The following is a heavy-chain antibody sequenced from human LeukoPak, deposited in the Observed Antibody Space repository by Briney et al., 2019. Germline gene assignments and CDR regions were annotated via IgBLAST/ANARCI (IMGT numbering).Heavy chain of an antibody. CDR3: AKESGKFDY. J-gene: IGHJ4*02. CDR1: GSTFTSYE. V-gene: IGHV3-48*03. CDR2: ITISGSTI. Sequence: GGSLRLSCAASGSTFTSYEMNWVRQAPGKGLEWVSYITISGSTIYYADSVKGRFSISRDNSKNSLYLQMNSLRTEDTAMYYCAKESGKFDYWGQGTLVAVSS.